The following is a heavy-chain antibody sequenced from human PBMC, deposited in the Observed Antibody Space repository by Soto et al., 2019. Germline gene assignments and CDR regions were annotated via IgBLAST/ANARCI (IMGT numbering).Heavy chain of an antibody. CDR3: ARRGIAAAAVPWFDP. CDR1: GYSFTSYW. CDR2: IYPGDSDT. V-gene: IGHV5-51*01. J-gene: IGHJ5*02. D-gene: IGHD6-13*01. Sequence: PGESLKISCKGSGYSFTSYWIGWVGQMPGKGLEWMGIIYPGDSDTRYSPSFQGQVTISADKSISTAYLQWSSLKASDTAMYYCARRGIAAAAVPWFDPWGQGTLVTVSS.